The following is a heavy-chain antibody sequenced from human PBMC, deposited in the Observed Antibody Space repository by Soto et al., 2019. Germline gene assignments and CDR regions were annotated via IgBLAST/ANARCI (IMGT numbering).Heavy chain of an antibody. J-gene: IGHJ4*02. CDR1: GFTFSSYA. Sequence: EVQLLESGGGLVQPGGSLRLSCAASGFTFSSYAMRWVRQAPGKGLECVSTISGSGGTTYYADSVKGRFTISRDNSKNTLYLQMNSLRAEDTAVYYCAKVRSTTIVDVVSLFDYWGQGTLVTVSS. D-gene: IGHD3-3*01. CDR2: ISGSGGTT. V-gene: IGHV3-23*01. CDR3: AKVRSTTIVDVVSLFDY.